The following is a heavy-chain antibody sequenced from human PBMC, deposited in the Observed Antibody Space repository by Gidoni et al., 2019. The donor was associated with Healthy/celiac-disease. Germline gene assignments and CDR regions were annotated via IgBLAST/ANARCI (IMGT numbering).Heavy chain of an antibody. CDR1: GFTFSSYA. V-gene: IGHV3-30*04. J-gene: IGHJ4*02. Sequence: QVQLVESGGGVVQPGRSLRLSCAASGFTFSSYAMHWVRQAPGKGLEWVAVISYDGRNKYYADSVKGRFTISRDNSKNTLYLQMNSLRAEDTAVYYCARRGVGGPRPFDYWGQGTLVTVSS. CDR3: ARRGVGGPRPFDY. CDR2: ISYDGRNK. D-gene: IGHD1-26*01.